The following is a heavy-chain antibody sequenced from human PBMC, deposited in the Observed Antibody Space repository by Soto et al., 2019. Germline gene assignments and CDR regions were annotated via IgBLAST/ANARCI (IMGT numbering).Heavy chain of an antibody. V-gene: IGHV4-30-4*01. CDR1: GGSFSSGYYY. Sequence: TLSLTCSVSGGSFSSGYYYSCCIRKPPCSGLEWIGNIYYSGNTYYNPTLKSRLIISIGTSKNQFCLTVGSVIAADSAVHYGARSSLYGLNVWGKRPRVTV. CDR2: IYYSGNT. CDR3: ARSSLYGLNV. J-gene: IGHJ6*01.